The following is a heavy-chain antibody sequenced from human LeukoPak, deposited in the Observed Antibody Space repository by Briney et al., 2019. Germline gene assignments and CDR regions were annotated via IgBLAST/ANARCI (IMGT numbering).Heavy chain of an antibody. D-gene: IGHD2-15*01. CDR3: ARPRGRSLSAFDI. Sequence: SETLSLTCAVYGGSFSGYYWSWIRQPPGKGLEWIGEINHSGSTNYNPSLKSRVTISVDTSKNQFSLKLSSVTAADTAVYYCARPRGRSLSAFDIWGQGTMVTVSS. V-gene: IGHV4-34*01. CDR2: INHSGST. J-gene: IGHJ3*02. CDR1: GGSFSGYY.